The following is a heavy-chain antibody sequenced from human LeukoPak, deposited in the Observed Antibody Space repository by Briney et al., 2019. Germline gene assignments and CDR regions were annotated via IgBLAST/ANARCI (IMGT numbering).Heavy chain of an antibody. J-gene: IGHJ2*01. Sequence: GASVKVSCKASGYTFTGYYMHWVRQAPGQGLEWMGRINPNSGGTNYAQMFQGRVTMTRDTSISTAYMELSRLRSDDTAVYYCTRGPPEWGFDLWGRGTLVTVSS. CDR3: TRGPPEWGFDL. V-gene: IGHV1-2*06. CDR2: INPNSGGT. CDR1: GYTFTGYY. D-gene: IGHD1-14*01.